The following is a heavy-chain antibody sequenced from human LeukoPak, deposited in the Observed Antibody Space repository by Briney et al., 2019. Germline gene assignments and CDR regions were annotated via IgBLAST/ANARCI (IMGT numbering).Heavy chain of an antibody. V-gene: IGHV4-34*01. CDR3: ASPRGYCSSTSCHEEAFDI. D-gene: IGHD2-2*01. CDR1: GGSFSGYY. Sequence: SETLSLTCAVYGGSFSGYYWSWIRQPPGKGLEWIGEINHSGSTNYNPSLKSRVTISVDTSKNQFSLKLSSVTAADTAVYYCASPRGYCSSTSCHEEAFDIWGQGTMATVSS. CDR2: INHSGST. J-gene: IGHJ3*02.